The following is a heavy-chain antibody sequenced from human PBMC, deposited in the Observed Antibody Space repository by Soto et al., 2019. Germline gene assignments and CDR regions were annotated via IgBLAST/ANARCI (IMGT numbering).Heavy chain of an antibody. CDR1: GYAFTTYG. J-gene: IGHJ4*02. CDR2: ISAHNGNT. Sequence: QVHLVQSGAVVKKPGASVKVSCKGSGYAFTTYGITWVRQAPGQGLEWMGWISAHNGNTNYAQKLQGRVTVTRDTSTSTAYMELRSLRSDDTAVYYCARRRYGDYWGQGALVTVSS. V-gene: IGHV1-18*01. CDR3: ARRRYGDY. D-gene: IGHD1-1*01.